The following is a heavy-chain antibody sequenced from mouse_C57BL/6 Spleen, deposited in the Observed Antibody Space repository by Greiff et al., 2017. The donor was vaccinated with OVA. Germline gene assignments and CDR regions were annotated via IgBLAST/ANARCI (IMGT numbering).Heavy chain of an antibody. CDR2: IYPRDGST. J-gene: IGHJ3*01. D-gene: IGHD1-1*01. CDR1: GYTFTSYD. Sequence: VQLQQSGPELVKPGASVKLSCKASGYTFTSYDINWVKQRPGQGLEWIGWIYPRDGSTKYNEKFKGKATLTVDTSSSTAYMELHSLTSEDSAVYFCARNDGSSYDWFAYWGQGTLVTVSA. CDR3: ARNDGSSYDWFAY. V-gene: IGHV1-85*01.